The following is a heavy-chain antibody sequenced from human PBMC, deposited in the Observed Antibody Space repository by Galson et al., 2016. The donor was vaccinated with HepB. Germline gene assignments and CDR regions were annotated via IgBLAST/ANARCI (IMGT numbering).Heavy chain of an antibody. CDR3: VRVQERYFDWLLNY. V-gene: IGHV3-21*01. CDR2: ISSSSNYI. CDR1: GFTFSSYS. Sequence: SLRLSCAASGFTFSSYSMNWVRQAPGKGLEWVSSISSSSNYIFYSDSVKGRFTISRDNAKNSLYLQLNSLRADDTAVYYCVRVQERYFDWLLNYWGQGTLVTVSS. D-gene: IGHD3-9*01. J-gene: IGHJ4*02.